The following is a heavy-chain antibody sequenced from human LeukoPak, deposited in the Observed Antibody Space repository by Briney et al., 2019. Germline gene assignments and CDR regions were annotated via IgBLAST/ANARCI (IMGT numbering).Heavy chain of an antibody. CDR3: ARGDCGGDCYSDH. D-gene: IGHD2-21*02. CDR2: IYSGNT. Sequence: SETLSLTCTVSGGSISSYYWSWIRQPPGKGLEWIGYIYSGNTRYNPSLKSRVTISVDTSKNQFSLKLNSVTAADTAVYYCARGDCGGDCYSDHWGQGTLVTVSS. J-gene: IGHJ4*02. V-gene: IGHV4-59*08. CDR1: GGSISSYY.